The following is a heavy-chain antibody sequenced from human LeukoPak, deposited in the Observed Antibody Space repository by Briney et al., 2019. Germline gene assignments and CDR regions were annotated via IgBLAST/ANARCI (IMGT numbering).Heavy chain of an antibody. D-gene: IGHD2-15*01. CDR1: GGSFSGYY. CDR2: IKEDGSEK. J-gene: IGHJ4*02. Sequence: ETLSLTCAVYGGSFSGYYWSWIRQPPGKGLEWVANIKEDGSEKYYVDSVKGRFTISRDNAKNSLYLQMNSLRAEDTAVYYCARYCGGGSCFDYWGQGTLVTVSS. V-gene: IGHV3-7*01. CDR3: ARYCGGGSCFDY.